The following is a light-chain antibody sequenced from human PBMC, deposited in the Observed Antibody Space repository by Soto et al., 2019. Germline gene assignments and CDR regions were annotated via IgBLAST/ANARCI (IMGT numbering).Light chain of an antibody. CDR1: QSIRSY. V-gene: IGKV1-39*01. Sequence: DIQMTQSPSSLSASVGDRVTITCRASQSIRSYLNWYQQKPGEAPKLLIYTAYTLQSWVPSRFSGSGSGTDFTLTIRSLQPEDFATYYCQQANSFPWTFGQGTKVEIK. CDR3: QQANSFPWT. CDR2: TAY. J-gene: IGKJ1*01.